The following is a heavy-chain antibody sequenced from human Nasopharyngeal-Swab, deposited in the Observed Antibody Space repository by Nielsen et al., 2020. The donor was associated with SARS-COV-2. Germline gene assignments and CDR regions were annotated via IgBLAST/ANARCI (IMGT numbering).Heavy chain of an antibody. V-gene: IGHV5-51*01. D-gene: IGHD5-24*01. Sequence: KVSCKGSGYSFTSYWIGWVRQMPGKGLEWMGIIYPGDSDTRYSPSFQGQVAISADRSISTAYLQWSSLKASDTAMYYCARQEEMATIWDYWGQGTLVTVSS. CDR3: ARQEEMATIWDY. CDR2: IYPGDSDT. J-gene: IGHJ4*02. CDR1: GYSFTSYW.